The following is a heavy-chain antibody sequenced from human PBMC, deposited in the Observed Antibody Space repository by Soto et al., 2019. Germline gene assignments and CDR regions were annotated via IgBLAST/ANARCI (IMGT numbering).Heavy chain of an antibody. V-gene: IGHV5-51*01. CDR3: ARTSAAGKYYYGMDV. D-gene: IGHD6-13*01. J-gene: IGHJ6*02. CDR2: IYPGDSDA. CDR1: GYSFTSYW. Sequence: PGESLKISCKGSGYSFTSYWIGWVRQMPGKGLEWMGIIYPGDSDARYSPSFQGQVTISADKSISTAYLQWSSLKASDTAMYYCARTSAAGKYYYGMDVWGQGTTVTVSS.